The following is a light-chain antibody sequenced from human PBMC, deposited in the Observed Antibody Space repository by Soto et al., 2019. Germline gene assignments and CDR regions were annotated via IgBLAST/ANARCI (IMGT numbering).Light chain of an antibody. V-gene: IGLV2-14*01. CDR3: SSYSKTSSVL. J-gene: IGLJ2*01. CDR2: QVA. CDR1: SRDVGAYNY. Sequence: QSAVIQPACVSASPGQSITISCSGTSRDVGAYNYVSWYQQLPGKAPKLIIFQVADRPSGVPNRFSGSKSGNAASLTISGLQPEDEADYYCSSYSKTSSVLFGGGTKVTVL.